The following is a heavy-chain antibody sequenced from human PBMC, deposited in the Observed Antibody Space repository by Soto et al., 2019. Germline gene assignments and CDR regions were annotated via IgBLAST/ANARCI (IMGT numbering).Heavy chain of an antibody. J-gene: IGHJ4*02. CDR1: GGSISSGDYY. CDR3: ARGGGTGTTDY. Sequence: SETLSLTCTVSGGSISSGDYYWSWIRQPPGKGLEWIGYIYYSGSTYYNPSLKSRVTISVDTSKNQFSLKLSSVTAADTAVYYCARGGGTGTTDYWGQGTLVTVLL. CDR2: IYYSGST. D-gene: IGHD1-1*01. V-gene: IGHV4-30-4*01.